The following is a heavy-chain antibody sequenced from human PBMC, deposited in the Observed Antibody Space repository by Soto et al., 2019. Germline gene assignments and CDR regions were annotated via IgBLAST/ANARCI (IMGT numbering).Heavy chain of an antibody. CDR2: IIPIFGTA. CDR3: ARVVYQLLNNWFDP. CDR1: GGTFSSYA. D-gene: IGHD2-2*01. V-gene: IGHV1-69*12. J-gene: IGHJ5*02. Sequence: QVQLVQSGAEVKKPGSSVKVSCKASGGTFSSYAISWVRQAPGQGLEWMGGIIPIFGTANYAQKFQGRVTXXAXEXXSTAYMELSSLRSEDTAVYYCARVVYQLLNNWFDPWGQGTLVTVSS.